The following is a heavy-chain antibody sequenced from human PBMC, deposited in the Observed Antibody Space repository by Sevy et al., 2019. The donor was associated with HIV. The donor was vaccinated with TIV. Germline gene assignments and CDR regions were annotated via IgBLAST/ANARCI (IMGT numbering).Heavy chain of an antibody. CDR1: GFTFSSYA. CDR2: ISGSGDST. D-gene: IGHD6-13*01. J-gene: IGHJ4*02. V-gene: IGHV3-23*01. CDR3: AKDALVAETSSWYFSQFDY. Sequence: GGSLRLSCAASGFTFSSYAMSWVRQAPGKGLEWVSAISGSGDSTYYADSVKGRFTISRDNSKNTLYLQMNSLRAEDTAVYYCAKDALVAETSSWYFSQFDYWGQGTLVTVSS.